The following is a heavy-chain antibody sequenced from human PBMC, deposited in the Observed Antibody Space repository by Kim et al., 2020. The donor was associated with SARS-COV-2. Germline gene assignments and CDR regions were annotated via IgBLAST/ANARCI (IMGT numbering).Heavy chain of an antibody. CDR3: ARDLEMATIETYYYYGMDV. CDR1: GFTFSSYS. Sequence: GGSLRLSCAASGFTFSSYSMSWVRQAPGKGLEWVSSISSSSSYIYYADSVKGRFTISRDNAKNSLYLQMNSLRAEDTAVYYCARDLEMATIETYYYYGMDVWGQGTTVTVSS. J-gene: IGHJ6*02. CDR2: ISSSSSYI. V-gene: IGHV3-21*01. D-gene: IGHD5-12*01.